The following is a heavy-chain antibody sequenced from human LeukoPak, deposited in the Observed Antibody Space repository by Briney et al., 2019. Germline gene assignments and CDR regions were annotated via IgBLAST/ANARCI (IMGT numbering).Heavy chain of an antibody. J-gene: IGHJ4*02. CDR3: AKAKAIVVAGPNDS. CDR1: GFSFGDYA. D-gene: IGHD2-15*01. V-gene: IGHV3-43D*03. CDR2: ISWDSSGS. Sequence: GGSLRLPCAASGFSFGDYAMHWVREAPGKGLEWVSLISWDSSGSYYADSVKGRFTISRDNSKDSLYLQMNSLTPEDTAFYYCAKAKAIVVAGPNDSWGQGTLVTVSS.